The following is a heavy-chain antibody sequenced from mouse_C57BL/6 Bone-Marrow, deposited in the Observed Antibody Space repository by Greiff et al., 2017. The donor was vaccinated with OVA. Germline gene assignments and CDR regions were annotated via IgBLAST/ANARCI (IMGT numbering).Heavy chain of an antibody. D-gene: IGHD2-1*01. CDR2: IDPSDSYT. V-gene: IGHV1-59*01. CDR3: ARDGNYYYYAMDY. CDR1: GYTFTSYW. J-gene: IGHJ4*01. Sequence: VQLQQSGAELVRPGTSVKLSCKASGYTFTSYWMHWVKQRPGQGLEWIGVIDPSDSYTNYNQKFKGKATLTVDTYSSTAYMQLSSLTSEDSAVYYCARDGNYYYYAMDYWGQGTSVTVSS.